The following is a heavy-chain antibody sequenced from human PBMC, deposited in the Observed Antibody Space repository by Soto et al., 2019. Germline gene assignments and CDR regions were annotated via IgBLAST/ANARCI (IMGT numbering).Heavy chain of an antibody. J-gene: IGHJ5*02. V-gene: IGHV3-23*01. CDR2: ISGSGGST. CDR3: AKGSTYGDYVSSGENWFDP. CDR1: GLTFSSYA. D-gene: IGHD4-17*01. Sequence: PGGSLRLCCAASGLTFSSYAMSWVRQAPGKGLEWVSAISGSGGSTYYADSVKGRFTISRDNSKNTLYLQMNSLRAEDTAVYYCAKGSTYGDYVSSGENWFDPWGQGTLVTVSS.